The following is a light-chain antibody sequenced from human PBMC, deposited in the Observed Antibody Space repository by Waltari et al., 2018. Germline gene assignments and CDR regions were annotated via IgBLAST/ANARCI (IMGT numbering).Light chain of an antibody. CDR1: SSDVGNYKR. CDR2: AVS. J-gene: IGLJ2*01. CDR3: SSYAGSSKGV. V-gene: IGLV2-23*02. Sequence: QSALTQPASVSGSPGQSIPIPCTGTSSDVGNYKRVSWYQQHPGKAPKLMIYAVSKRPSGVSDRFSGSKSGDMASLTISGLQPEEEAEYFCSSYAGSSKGVFGGGTKVTVL.